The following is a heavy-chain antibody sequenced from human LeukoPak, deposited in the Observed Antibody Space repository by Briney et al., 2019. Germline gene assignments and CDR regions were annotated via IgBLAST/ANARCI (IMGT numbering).Heavy chain of an antibody. Sequence: ASVKVSCKASGYTFTGYYMHWVRQATGQGLEWMGWMNPNSGNTGYAQKFQGRVTITRNTSISTAYMELSSLRSEDTAVYYCAGGLMNFMDVWGKGTTVTVSS. V-gene: IGHV1-8*03. CDR1: GYTFTGYY. D-gene: IGHD3-16*01. J-gene: IGHJ6*03. CDR3: AGGLMNFMDV. CDR2: MNPNSGNT.